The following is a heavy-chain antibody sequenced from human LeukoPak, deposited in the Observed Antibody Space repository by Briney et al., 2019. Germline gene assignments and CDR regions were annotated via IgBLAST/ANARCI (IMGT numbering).Heavy chain of an antibody. V-gene: IGHV4-30-4*08. Sequence: SETLSLTCTVSGGSISSGDYYWSWIRQPPGKGLEWIGYIYYSRSTYYNPSLKSQVTISVDTSKNQFSLKLSSVTAADTAVYYCARSHYYDSSGYSARWYYFDYWGQGTLVTVSS. CDR2: IYYSRST. J-gene: IGHJ4*02. CDR3: ARSHYYDSSGYSARWYYFDY. CDR1: GGSISSGDYY. D-gene: IGHD3-22*01.